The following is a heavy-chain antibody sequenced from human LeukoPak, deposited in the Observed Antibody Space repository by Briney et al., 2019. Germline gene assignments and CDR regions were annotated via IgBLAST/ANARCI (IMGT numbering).Heavy chain of an antibody. J-gene: IGHJ4*02. Sequence: SETLSLTCTVSGGSISSSSYYWGWIRQPPGKGLEWIGSIYYSGSTYYNPSLKSRVTISVDTSKNQFSLKLSSVTAADTAVYYCARHGLGAAAGTCDYWGQGTLVTVSS. CDR3: ARHGLGAAAGTCDY. D-gene: IGHD6-13*01. V-gene: IGHV4-39*01. CDR1: GGSISSSSYY. CDR2: IYYSGST.